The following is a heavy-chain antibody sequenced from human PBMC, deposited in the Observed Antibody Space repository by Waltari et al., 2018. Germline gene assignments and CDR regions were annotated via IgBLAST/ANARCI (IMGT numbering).Heavy chain of an antibody. J-gene: IGHJ4*02. CDR1: GGSISSSSYY. Sequence: QLQLQESGPGLVKPSETLSLTCTVSGGSISSSSYYWGWIRQPPGKGLEWIGSIYYSGSTYYNPSLKSRVTISVDTSKNQFSLKLSSVTAADTAVYYCARRWGSSSWYDYWGQGTLVTVSS. D-gene: IGHD6-13*01. CDR3: ARRWGSSSWYDY. CDR2: IYYSGST. V-gene: IGHV4-39*01.